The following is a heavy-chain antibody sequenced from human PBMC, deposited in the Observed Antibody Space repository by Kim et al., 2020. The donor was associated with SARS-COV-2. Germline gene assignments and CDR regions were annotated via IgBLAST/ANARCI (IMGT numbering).Heavy chain of an antibody. V-gene: IGHV3-15*01. CDR3: TTDNPIMITFGGVMSNWFDP. Sequence: GGSLRLSCAASGFTFSNAWMSWVRQAPGKGLEWVGRIKSKTDGGTTDYAAPVKGRFTISRDDSKNTLYLQMNSLKTEDTAVYYCTTDNPIMITFGGVMSNWFDPWGQGTLVTVSS. J-gene: IGHJ5*02. CDR2: IKSKTDGGTT. D-gene: IGHD3-16*01. CDR1: GFTFSNAW.